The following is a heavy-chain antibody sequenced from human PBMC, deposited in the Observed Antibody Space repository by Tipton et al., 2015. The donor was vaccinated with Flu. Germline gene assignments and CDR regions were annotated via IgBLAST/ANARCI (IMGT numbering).Heavy chain of an antibody. CDR3: ARGSGSGTHVMFGY. Sequence: LRLSCTVSGGSLSSFYWSWIRQPAGKGLEYIGRIYSSGSTNYNPSFKSRVSMSLDASKTQFSLNLNSVTAADTAMYYCARGSGSGTHVMFGYWGQGTLVTVSS. D-gene: IGHD3-10*01. CDR2: IYSSGST. V-gene: IGHV4-4*07. J-gene: IGHJ4*02. CDR1: GGSLSSFY.